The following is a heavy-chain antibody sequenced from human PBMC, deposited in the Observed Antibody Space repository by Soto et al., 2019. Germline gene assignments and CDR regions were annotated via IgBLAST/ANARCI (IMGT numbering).Heavy chain of an antibody. V-gene: IGHV1-69*01. CDR3: ARARGGYCTNGVCGNFDY. CDR2: IIPIFGTA. Sequence: QVQLVQSGAEVKKPGSSVKVSCKASGGTFSSYAISWVRQAPGQGLEWMGGIIPIFGTANYAQKFQGRVTITADESTSPAYMELSSLRSEDTAVYYCARARGGYCTNGVCGNFDYWGQGTLVTVSS. CDR1: GGTFSSYA. J-gene: IGHJ4*02. D-gene: IGHD2-8*01.